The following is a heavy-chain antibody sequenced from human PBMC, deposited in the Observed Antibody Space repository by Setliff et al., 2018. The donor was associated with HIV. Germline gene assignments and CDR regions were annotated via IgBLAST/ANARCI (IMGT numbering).Heavy chain of an antibody. D-gene: IGHD4-17*01. CDR1: GGSFSCYY. CDR3: ARYDYGDFDY. Sequence: SETLSLTCAVFGGSFSCYYWSWIRQTPGKGLEWIGEINHSGSTDYNPSLKSRVTISVDTSKNQFSLNLSSVTAADTAVSYCARYDYGDFDYWGQGTPVTVSS. J-gene: IGHJ4*02. CDR2: INHSGST. V-gene: IGHV4-34*01.